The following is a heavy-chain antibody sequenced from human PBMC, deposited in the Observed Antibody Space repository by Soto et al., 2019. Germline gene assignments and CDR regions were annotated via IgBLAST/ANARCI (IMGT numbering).Heavy chain of an antibody. V-gene: IGHV4-34*01. J-gene: IGHJ4*02. CDR3: ERGYCTGGRCSLLGGPVDY. CDR2: ISRSGST. Sequence: QVQLQQWGAGLLKPSETLSLTCAVYGGSFSGYYWSWIRQPPGKGLEWIGEISRSGSTNYNPSLKGRVTISVDTSKNQFSLKLSSVTAADTAVYYCERGYCTGGRCSLLGGPVDYWGQGTLVTVSS. CDR1: GGSFSGYY. D-gene: IGHD2-15*01.